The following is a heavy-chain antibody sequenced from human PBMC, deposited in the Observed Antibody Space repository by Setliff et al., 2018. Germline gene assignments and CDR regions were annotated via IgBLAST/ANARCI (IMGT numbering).Heavy chain of an antibody. Sequence: ASVKVSCKASGYTFSANAIHWVRQAPGQRLEWMGFIYTDNGNTKYSKNFQDRVAITRDTSASTAYMELSSLTSDDTAVDYCVRGSGPWVVVAIPFDRWGQGTLVTVSS. D-gene: IGHD2-2*02. CDR1: GYTFSANA. CDR2: IYTDNGNT. V-gene: IGHV1-3*04. J-gene: IGHJ4*02. CDR3: VRGSGPWVVVAIPFDR.